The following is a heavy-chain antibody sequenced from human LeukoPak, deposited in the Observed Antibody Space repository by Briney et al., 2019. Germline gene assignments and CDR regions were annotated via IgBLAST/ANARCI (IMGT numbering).Heavy chain of an antibody. Sequence: SETLSLTCTVSGGSISGYYWSWIRQPPGKGLEWIGYIYSSGSTNYNPSLKSRVTISGDTSKNQFSLKLSSVTAADTAVYYCARGGCSSTSCYNRSDYWGQGTLVTVSS. CDR3: ARGGCSSTSCYNRSDY. D-gene: IGHD2-2*02. CDR1: GGSISGYY. CDR2: IYSSGST. J-gene: IGHJ4*02. V-gene: IGHV4-59*12.